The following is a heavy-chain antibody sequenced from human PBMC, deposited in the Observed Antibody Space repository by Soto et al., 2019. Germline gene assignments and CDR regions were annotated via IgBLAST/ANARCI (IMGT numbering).Heavy chain of an antibody. Sequence: QVQLVQSGAEVKKPGASVKVSCKASGYTFTGYYMHWVRQAPGQGLEWMGWINPNSGGTNYAQKFQGWVTMTGDTSISTAYMELSRLRADDTAVYYSARGQPGSSGSYSNRYYYYGMDVWGQGTTVNVSS. CDR2: INPNSGGT. J-gene: IGHJ6*02. CDR1: GYTFTGYY. D-gene: IGHD3-10*01. V-gene: IGHV1-2*04. CDR3: ARGQPGSSGSYSNRYYYYGMDV.